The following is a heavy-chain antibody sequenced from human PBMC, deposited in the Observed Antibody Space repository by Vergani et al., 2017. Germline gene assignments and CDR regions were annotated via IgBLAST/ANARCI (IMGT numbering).Heavy chain of an antibody. J-gene: IGHJ4*02. V-gene: IGHV1-69*01. D-gene: IGHD3-3*01. CDR2: IIPIFGTA. Sequence: QVQLVQSGAEVKKPGSSVKVSCKASGGTFSSYAISWVRQAPGQGLEWMGGIIPIFGTANYAQKFQGRVTITADESTSTAYMDLTSRRLEDTAVYYCASNTYWSGNGEDHWGQGTLITVSS. CDR3: ASNTYWSGNGEDH. CDR1: GGTFSSYA.